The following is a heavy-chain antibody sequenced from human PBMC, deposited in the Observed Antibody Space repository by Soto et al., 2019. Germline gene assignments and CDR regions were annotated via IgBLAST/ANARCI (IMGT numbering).Heavy chain of an antibody. CDR3: ARQEGSSWFHTPFDY. Sequence: QVQLQESGPGLVKPSETLSLTCTVSGGSSSSYYLNWIRQPPGKGLEWVGHVYHTGSTNYNPSLKSRVTISVDTSKNQGSLRLSSVTASDTAVYYCARQEGSSWFHTPFDYWGQGTLVTVSS. CDR2: VYHTGST. J-gene: IGHJ4*02. V-gene: IGHV4-59*01. CDR1: GGSSSSYY. D-gene: IGHD6-13*01.